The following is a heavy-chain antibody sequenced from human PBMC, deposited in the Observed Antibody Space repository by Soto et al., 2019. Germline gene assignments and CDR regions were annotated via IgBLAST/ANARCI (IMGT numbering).Heavy chain of an antibody. J-gene: IGHJ4*02. CDR2: IHYFGST. Sequence: PSETLSLTCTVSGGSLNSSSHYWSWIRQPPGKGLEWIGYIHYFGSTKYSPSLESRVVISVDTSKNQFSLKVPSVTAADTAIYFCARGGSYVGFDSWGQGARVTVSS. D-gene: IGHD1-26*01. V-gene: IGHV4-61*01. CDR3: ARGGSYVGFDS. CDR1: GGSLNSSSHY.